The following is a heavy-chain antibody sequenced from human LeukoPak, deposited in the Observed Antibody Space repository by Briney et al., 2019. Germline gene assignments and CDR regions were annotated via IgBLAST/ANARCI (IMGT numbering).Heavy chain of an antibody. Sequence: ASVKVSCKASGYTFTSYGISWVRQAPGQGLEWMGWISAYNGNTNYAQKLQGRVTMTTDTSTSTAYMELRSLRSDDTAVYYCARGPPHCGGDCYFDYWGQGTLVTVSS. CDR1: GYTFTSYG. V-gene: IGHV1-18*01. D-gene: IGHD2-21*02. CDR3: ARGPPHCGGDCYFDY. CDR2: ISAYNGNT. J-gene: IGHJ4*02.